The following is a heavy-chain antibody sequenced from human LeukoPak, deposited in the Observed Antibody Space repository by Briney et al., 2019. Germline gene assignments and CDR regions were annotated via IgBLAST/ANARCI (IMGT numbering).Heavy chain of an antibody. D-gene: IGHD3-3*01. Sequence: GGSLRLSCVTSGFTLSSYGMHWVRQAPGKGLEWVAAIQYDGSKKYYIDSVEGRFTISRDNSRNTVYLQMNSLNTEDTAVYYCTTHKRITVFGVAWGFCDYWGQGTLVTVSS. CDR3: TTHKRITVFGVAWGFCDY. J-gene: IGHJ4*02. CDR1: GFTLSSYG. V-gene: IGHV3-30*02. CDR2: IQYDGSKK.